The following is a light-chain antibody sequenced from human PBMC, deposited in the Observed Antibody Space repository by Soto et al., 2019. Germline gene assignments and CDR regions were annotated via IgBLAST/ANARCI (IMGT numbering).Light chain of an antibody. J-gene: IGKJ2*01. CDR1: QSVSSSY. Sequence: EIVWTQSPGTLSLSPGERATLSCRARQSVSSSYLAWYQQKPGQAPRLLLYGASSRATGIPDRFSGSGSGTDFTLTISRLEPEDFAVYYCQQYGSSPYTFGQGTKLEIK. CDR3: QQYGSSPYT. CDR2: GAS. V-gene: IGKV3-20*01.